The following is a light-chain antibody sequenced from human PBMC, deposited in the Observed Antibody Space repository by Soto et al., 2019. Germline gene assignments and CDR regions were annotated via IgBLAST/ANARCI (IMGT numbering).Light chain of an antibody. V-gene: IGKV1-5*01. CDR2: DVS. Sequence: DIQMTQSPSTLSASVGDRVTISCRASQSISDWLAWYQQKPGKAPKLLIYDVSSLESGVPSRFSGSGSGTEITLTISGLQPDDFATYYCQQFNSYPITFGQGTRLEIK. CDR3: QQFNSYPIT. J-gene: IGKJ5*01. CDR1: QSISDW.